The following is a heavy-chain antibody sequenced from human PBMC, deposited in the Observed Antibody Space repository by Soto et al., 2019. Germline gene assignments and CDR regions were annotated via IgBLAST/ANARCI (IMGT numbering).Heavy chain of an antibody. CDR2: INAGNGNT. Sequence: QVQLVQSGAEVKKPGASVKVSCKASGYTFTSYAMHWVRQAPGQRLEWMGWINAGNGNTKYSQKFQGRVTITRDTSASTAYMELSSLRSEDTAVYYCATDSRSWYYDYYYMDVWGKGTTVTVSS. V-gene: IGHV1-3*01. J-gene: IGHJ6*03. D-gene: IGHD6-13*01. CDR3: ATDSRSWYYDYYYMDV. CDR1: GYTFTSYA.